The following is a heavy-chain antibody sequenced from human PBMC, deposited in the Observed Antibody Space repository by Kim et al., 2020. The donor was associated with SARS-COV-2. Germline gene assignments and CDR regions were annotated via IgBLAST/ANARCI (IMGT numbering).Heavy chain of an antibody. CDR2: ITFDGSKT. D-gene: IGHD1-26*01. CDR3: AKEGTSGTFPDY. J-gene: IGHJ4*02. CDR1: GFTFRNYG. V-gene: IGHV3-30*02. Sequence: GGSLRLSCAVSGFTFRNYGMHWVRQAPGKGLEWVALITFDGSKTYYVDSVKGRFTISRDNSKNTLFLHMFALGDEDTAVYYCAKEGTSGTFPDYWGQGTLVTVS.